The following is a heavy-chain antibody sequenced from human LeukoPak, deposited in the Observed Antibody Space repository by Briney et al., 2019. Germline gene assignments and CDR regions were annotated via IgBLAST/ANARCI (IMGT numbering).Heavy chain of an antibody. CDR3: AKDGLRYFDWSPLGY. CDR2: ISGSGGST. D-gene: IGHD3-9*01. CDR1: GFTFSSYA. V-gene: IGHV3-23*01. Sequence: PGGSLRLSCAASGFTFSSYAMSWVRQAPGKGLEWVPAISGSGGSTYYADSVKGRFTISRDNSKNTLYLQMNSLRAEDTAVYYCAKDGLRYFDWSPLGYWGQGTLVTVSS. J-gene: IGHJ4*02.